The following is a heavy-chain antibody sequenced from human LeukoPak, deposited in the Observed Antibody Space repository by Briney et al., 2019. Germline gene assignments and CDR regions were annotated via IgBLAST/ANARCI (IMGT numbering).Heavy chain of an antibody. CDR2: IYHSGST. Sequence: SETLSLTCTVSGGSVSSSSYYWGWIRQPPGKGLEWIGSIYHSGSTYYNPSLKIRVTISVDTSKNQFSLKLRSVTAADTAVYYCACGYSYGHDAFDIWGQGTMVTVSS. V-gene: IGHV4-39*07. D-gene: IGHD5-18*01. J-gene: IGHJ3*02. CDR3: ACGYSYGHDAFDI. CDR1: GGSVSSSSYY.